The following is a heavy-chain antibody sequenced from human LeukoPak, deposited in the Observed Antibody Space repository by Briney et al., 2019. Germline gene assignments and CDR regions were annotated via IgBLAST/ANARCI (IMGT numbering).Heavy chain of an antibody. CDR3: ARAYSSQEFDY. Sequence: PGGSLRLSCAASGFTFSSYSMNWVRQAPGKGLEWVSSISSSSSYIYYADTVKGRFTISRDNAKNSLYLQMNSLRAEDTALYYCARAYSSQEFDYWGQGTLVTVSS. CDR1: GFTFSSYS. V-gene: IGHV3-21*04. CDR2: ISSSSSYI. D-gene: IGHD6-13*01. J-gene: IGHJ4*02.